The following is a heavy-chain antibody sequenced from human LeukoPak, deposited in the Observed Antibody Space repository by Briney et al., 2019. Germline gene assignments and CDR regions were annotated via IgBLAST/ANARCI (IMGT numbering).Heavy chain of an antibody. J-gene: IGHJ4*02. CDR1: GLTVSSNY. D-gene: IGHD3-10*01. CDR2: INSGSST. V-gene: IGHV3-53*01. CDR3: AKIMGSRHC. Sequence: PGGSLRLSCAASGLTVSSNYMSWVRQGPGKDLEWVSVINSGSSTYYAGSVKGRFTISRDNSKNTLYLQMNSLRAEDTAVYYCAKIMGSRHCWGQGTLVTVSS.